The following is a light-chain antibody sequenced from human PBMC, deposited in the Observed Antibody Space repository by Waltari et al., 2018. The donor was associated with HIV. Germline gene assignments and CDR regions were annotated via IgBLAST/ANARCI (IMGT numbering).Light chain of an antibody. Sequence: QSALTQSASVSGSPGQSITISCTGTSSDVGSYNLVSWYQQHPGKAPKLMIYEVSKRPSGVSNRFSGSKSGNTASLTISGLQAEDEADYYCCSYAGSSTSVFGGGTKLTVL. CDR2: EVS. CDR1: SSDVGSYNL. J-gene: IGLJ2*01. V-gene: IGLV2-23*02. CDR3: CSYAGSSTSV.